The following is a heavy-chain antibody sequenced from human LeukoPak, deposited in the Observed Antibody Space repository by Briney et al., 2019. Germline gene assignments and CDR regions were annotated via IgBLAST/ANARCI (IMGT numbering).Heavy chain of an antibody. J-gene: IGHJ6*03. D-gene: IGHD3-3*01. Sequence: ASVKVSCKASEYTFTDSYIHWVRQAPGQGLEWMGRINPNSGGTNYAQKFQGRVTMTRDTSISTAYMELSRLRSDDTAVYYCAGHMSPVGFGVVTYHTDYYYYMDVWGKGTTVTVSS. CDR1: EYTFTDSY. CDR2: INPNSGGT. CDR3: AGHMSPVGFGVVTYHTDYYYYMDV. V-gene: IGHV1-2*06.